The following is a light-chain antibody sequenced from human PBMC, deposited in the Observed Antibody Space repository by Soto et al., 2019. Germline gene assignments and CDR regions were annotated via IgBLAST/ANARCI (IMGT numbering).Light chain of an antibody. Sequence: EIVLTQSPATLSLSPGERATLSCRASQSVINYLAWYQQKPGQAPRLLIYDTSNRATGIPARFSGSGSGTDFTLIISSLEPEDFAVYYCQKRANWPLTFGGGTKVDI. CDR1: QSVINY. CDR2: DTS. J-gene: IGKJ4*01. V-gene: IGKV3-11*01. CDR3: QKRANWPLT.